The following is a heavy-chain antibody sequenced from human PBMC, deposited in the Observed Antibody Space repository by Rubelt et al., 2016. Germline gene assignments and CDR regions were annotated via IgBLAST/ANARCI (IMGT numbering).Heavy chain of an antibody. Sequence: GFGGGLVQPGGSLRLSCAASGFSFSSHGINWVRQVPGKGLEWVSGITGSGFSTYYADSVKGRFTISRDNSKNTLYLQMSSLRVEDTAVYYCAREDESNDCWSGYKGFHYGMDVWGQGATVTVSS. CDR3: AREDESNDCWSGYKGFHYGMDV. CDR1: GFSFSSHG. D-gene: IGHD3-3*01. J-gene: IGHJ6*02. CDR2: ITGSGFST. V-gene: IGHV3-23*01.